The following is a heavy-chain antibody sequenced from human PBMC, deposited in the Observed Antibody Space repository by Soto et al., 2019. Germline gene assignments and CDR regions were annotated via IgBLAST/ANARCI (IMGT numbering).Heavy chain of an antibody. Sequence: PSETLSLTCTVSGGSISSSSYYWGWIRQPPGKGLEWIGSIYYSGSTYYNPSLKSRVTISVDTSKNQFSLKLSSVTAADTAVYYCARLGVPGGSYWEYYFDYWGQGTLVTVSS. J-gene: IGHJ4*02. CDR2: IYYSGST. V-gene: IGHV4-39*01. CDR3: ARLGVPGGSYWEYYFDY. D-gene: IGHD1-26*01. CDR1: GGSISSSSYY.